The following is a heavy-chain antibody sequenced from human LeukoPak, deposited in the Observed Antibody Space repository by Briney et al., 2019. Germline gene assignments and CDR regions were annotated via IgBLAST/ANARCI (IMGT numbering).Heavy chain of an antibody. D-gene: IGHD6-19*01. V-gene: IGHV3-74*01. Sequence: PGGSLRLSCAASGFTFSSYWMHWVRQAPGKGLVRVSRINSDGSSTSYADSVKGRFTISRDNAKNTLYLQMNSLRAEDTAVYYCARDSRQWLVHYYYYGMDVWGKGTTVTVSS. J-gene: IGHJ6*04. CDR2: INSDGSST. CDR1: GFTFSSYW. CDR3: ARDSRQWLVHYYYYGMDV.